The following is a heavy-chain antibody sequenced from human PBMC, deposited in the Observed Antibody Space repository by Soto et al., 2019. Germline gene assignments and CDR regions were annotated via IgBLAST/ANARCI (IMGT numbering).Heavy chain of an antibody. D-gene: IGHD5-18*01. V-gene: IGHV3-23*01. Sequence: GSLRLSCAASGFTFSSYAMSWVRQAPGKGLEWVSAISGSGGSTYYADSVKGRFTISRDNAKNSLYLQMNSLRAEDTAVYYCARDQGYSYGYNDYWGQGPRVTVSS. J-gene: IGHJ4*02. CDR1: GFTFSSYA. CDR3: ARDQGYSYGYNDY. CDR2: ISGSGGST.